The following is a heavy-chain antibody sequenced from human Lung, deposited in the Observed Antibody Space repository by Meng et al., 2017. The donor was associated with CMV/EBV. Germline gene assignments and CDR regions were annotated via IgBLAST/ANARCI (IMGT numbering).Heavy chain of an antibody. Sequence: SCAASGFTFSSFTMNWVRQAPGKGLEWISSISSSSSYIYYPDSVRGRFTISRDNAQNSLYLQMSSLRAEDTAVYYCARLGQYSSDAGYFDVWGQGXLVTVSS. J-gene: IGHJ4*02. V-gene: IGHV3-21*01. CDR1: GFTFSSFT. CDR2: ISSSSSYI. D-gene: IGHD6-25*01. CDR3: ARLGQYSSDAGYFDV.